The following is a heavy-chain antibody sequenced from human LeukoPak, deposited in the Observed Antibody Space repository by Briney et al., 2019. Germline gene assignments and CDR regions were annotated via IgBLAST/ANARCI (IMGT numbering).Heavy chain of an antibody. J-gene: IGHJ5*02. CDR3: AIDSPKNVNWFDP. CDR1: GGSISSGGYY. Sequence: SETLSLTCTVSGGSISSGGYYWSWIRQHPGKGLEWIGYIYYSGSTYYNPSLKSRVTIPVDTSKNQFSLKLSSVTAADTAVYYCAIDSPKNVNWFDPWGQGTLVTVSS. V-gene: IGHV4-31*03. CDR2: IYYSGST.